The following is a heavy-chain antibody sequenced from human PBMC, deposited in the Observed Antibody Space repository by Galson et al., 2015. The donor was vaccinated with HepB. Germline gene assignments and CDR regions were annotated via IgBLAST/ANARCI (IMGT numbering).Heavy chain of an antibody. V-gene: IGHV1-69-2*01. CDR2: VDPEDGET. CDR3: ATCGGGSCYNAFDI. CDR1: GYTFTDYY. J-gene: IGHJ3*02. D-gene: IGHD2-15*01. Sequence: VKVSCKVSGYTFTDYYMHWVQQAPGKGLEWMGLVDPEDGETIYAEKFQGRVTITADTSTDTAYMELSSLRSEDTAVYYCATCGGGSCYNAFDIWGQGTMVTVSS.